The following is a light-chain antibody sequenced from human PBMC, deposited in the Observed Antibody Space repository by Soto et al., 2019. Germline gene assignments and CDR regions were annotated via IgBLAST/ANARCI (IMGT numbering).Light chain of an antibody. Sequence: DIQMTQSPSSLSASVGDRVTITCQASQDISNYLNWYQQKPGKAPKLLIYAASSLQSGVPSRFSGSGSGTDFTLTISSLQPEDFATYYCQQSSLGTFGPGTKVDIK. CDR3: QQSSLGT. CDR2: AAS. CDR1: QDISNY. J-gene: IGKJ3*01. V-gene: IGKV1-39*01.